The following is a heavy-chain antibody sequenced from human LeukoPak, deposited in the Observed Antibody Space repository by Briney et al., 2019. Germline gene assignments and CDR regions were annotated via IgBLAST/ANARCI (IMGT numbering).Heavy chain of an antibody. CDR2: IYYSGST. CDR1: GGSISSGGYY. CDR3: ARDARWLRRIDY. V-gene: IGHV4-30-4*01. J-gene: IGHJ4*02. D-gene: IGHD3-16*01. Sequence: SETLSLTCTVSGGSISSGGYYWSWIRQPPGKGLEWIGYIYYSGSTYYNPSLKSRVTISVDTSKNQFSLKLSSVTAADTAVYYCARDARWLRRIDYWGQGTLVTVSS.